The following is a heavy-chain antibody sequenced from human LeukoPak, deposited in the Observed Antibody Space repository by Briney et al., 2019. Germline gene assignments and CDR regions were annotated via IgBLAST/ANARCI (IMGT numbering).Heavy chain of an antibody. CDR2: IYYSGST. CDR3: ARLLGYCSSTSCSTYASYYYGMDV. D-gene: IGHD2-2*02. J-gene: IGHJ6*02. CDR1: GGSISSYY. V-gene: IGHV4-59*08. Sequence: SETLSLTCTVSGGSISSYYWSWIRQPPGKGLEWIGYIYYSGSTNYNPSLKSRVTISVDTSKNQFSLKLSSVTAADTAVYYCARLLGYCSSTSCSTYASYYYGMDVWGQGTTVTVSS.